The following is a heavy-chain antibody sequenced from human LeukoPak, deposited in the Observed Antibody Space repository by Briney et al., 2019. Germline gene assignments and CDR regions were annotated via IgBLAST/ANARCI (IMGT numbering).Heavy chain of an antibody. CDR3: AKERPAFDY. CDR2: ISGSGDST. CDR1: GFTFSSYA. V-gene: IGHV3-23*01. J-gene: IGHJ4*02. Sequence: GGSLSLSCAASGFTFSSYAMSWVRQAPGKGLEWVSVISGSGDSTYYADSVKGRFTISRDNSKNTLHLQMNSLRVEDTAVYYCAKERPAFDYWGQGTLVTVSS.